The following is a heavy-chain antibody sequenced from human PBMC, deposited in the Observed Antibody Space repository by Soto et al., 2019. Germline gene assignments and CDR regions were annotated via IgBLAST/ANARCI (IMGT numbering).Heavy chain of an antibody. D-gene: IGHD6-19*01. CDR2: ISYDGSNK. V-gene: IGHV3-30*18. CDR3: AKVRIAVAIYYYGMDV. J-gene: IGHJ6*02. CDR1: GFTFSSYG. Sequence: GGSLRLSCAASGFTFSSYGMHWVRQAPGKGLEWVAVISYDGSNKYYADSVKGRFTISRDNSKNTLYLQMNSLRAEDTAVYYCAKVRIAVAIYYYGMDVWGQGTTVTVSS.